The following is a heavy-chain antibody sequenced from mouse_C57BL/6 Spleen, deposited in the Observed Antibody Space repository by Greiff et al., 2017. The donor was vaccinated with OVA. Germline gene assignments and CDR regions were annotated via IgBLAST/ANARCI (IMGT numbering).Heavy chain of an antibody. CDR3: ATMMVTTWRTYYFDY. CDR1: GYSITSGYY. Sequence: EVQLQQSGPGLVKPSQSLSLTCSVTGYSITSGYYWNWIRQFPGHKLEWMGYISYDGSNHYNPSLKNRISITRDTSKNQFFLKLNSVTTEDTATYYCATMMVTTWRTYYFDYWGQGTTLTVSS. V-gene: IGHV3-6*01. CDR2: ISYDGSN. J-gene: IGHJ2*01. D-gene: IGHD2-3*01.